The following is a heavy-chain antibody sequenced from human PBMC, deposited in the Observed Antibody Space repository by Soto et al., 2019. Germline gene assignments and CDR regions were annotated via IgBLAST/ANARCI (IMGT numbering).Heavy chain of an antibody. Sequence: EVQLVESGGGLIQPGGSLRLSCVASGFSVRSNYMSWVRQAPGKGLEWVSIIYSGGDRYYADSVKGRFTISKDESKNTLYPQMNYLRHEDTAVYYCARDSPPEAQTYYYGLDVWGHGTAVTVSS. CDR3: ARDSPPEAQTYYYGLDV. J-gene: IGHJ6*02. CDR2: IYSGGDR. V-gene: IGHV3-53*01. CDR1: GFSVRSNY.